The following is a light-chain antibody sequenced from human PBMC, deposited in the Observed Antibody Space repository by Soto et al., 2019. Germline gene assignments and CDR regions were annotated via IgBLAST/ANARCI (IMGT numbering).Light chain of an antibody. V-gene: IGKV3-20*01. CDR3: QQYGRSPFT. J-gene: IGKJ2*01. CDR1: QRMTNNF. CDR2: GAS. Sequence: EIVLTQSPDTLSLSPGERVTLSCRASQRMTNNFLAWFQQKPGLAPRLLIHGASTRASGVPDRFTGGGSGTDCVLTISRVEPEDFAVYYCQQYGRSPFTFGQGTKLQI.